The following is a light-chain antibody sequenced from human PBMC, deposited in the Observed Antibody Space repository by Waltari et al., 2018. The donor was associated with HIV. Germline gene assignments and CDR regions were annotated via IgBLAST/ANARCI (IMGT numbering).Light chain of an antibody. CDR2: SAS. Sequence: DIQMTLSPSSLSASVGDRVTITCRASQSINIYLIWYQQKPRTPPTLMVYSASSLQGGVPSRSSGSESGTDFTLTIGSLQSEDFATYYCQQTYSTLFTFGPGTKVDV. CDR1: QSINIY. V-gene: IGKV1-39*01. J-gene: IGKJ3*01. CDR3: QQTYSTLFT.